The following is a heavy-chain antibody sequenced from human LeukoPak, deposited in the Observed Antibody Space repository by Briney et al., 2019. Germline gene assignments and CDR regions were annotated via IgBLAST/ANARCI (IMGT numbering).Heavy chain of an antibody. D-gene: IGHD3-10*01. Sequence: GGSLRLSCAASGFPFSSYWMTWVRQAPGKGLEWVANIKQDGSKKSYVDSVKGRFTFSRDNAKNSLYLQMDSLRAEDTAIYYCARDKSAGADTGSSFYYWGQGALVTVSS. CDR3: ARDKSAGADTGSSFYY. CDR1: GFPFSSYW. J-gene: IGHJ4*02. CDR2: IKQDGSKK. V-gene: IGHV3-7*03.